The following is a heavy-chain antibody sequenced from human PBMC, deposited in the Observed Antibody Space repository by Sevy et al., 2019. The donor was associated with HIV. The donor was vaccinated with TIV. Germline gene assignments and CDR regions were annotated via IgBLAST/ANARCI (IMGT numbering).Heavy chain of an antibody. V-gene: IGHV3-49*03. CDR3: TRVRGTISPYYYYGMDV. D-gene: IGHD3-16*01. CDR1: GFTFGDYA. Sequence: GGSLRLSCTASGFTFGDYAMSWCRQAPGKGLEWVGFIRSKTYGGTTEYAGSAKGRFTISRDDSKSIAYLQMNSLKTEDTAVYYFTRVRGTISPYYYYGMDVWGQGTTVTVSS. J-gene: IGHJ6*02. CDR2: IRSKTYGGTT.